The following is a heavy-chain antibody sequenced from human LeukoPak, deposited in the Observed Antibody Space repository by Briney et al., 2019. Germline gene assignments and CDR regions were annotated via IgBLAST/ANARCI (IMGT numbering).Heavy chain of an antibody. CDR1: GYTFISYY. V-gene: IGHV1-46*01. Sequence: ASVKVSCKASGYTFISYYIHWVRQAPGQGLEWMGMINPIGGITSYAQKFQGRVTMTRDTSTSTVYMELSSLRSEDTAVYYCARDGGSSGFFEYWGQGILVIVSS. CDR2: INPIGGIT. D-gene: IGHD6-19*01. CDR3: ARDGGSSGFFEY. J-gene: IGHJ4*02.